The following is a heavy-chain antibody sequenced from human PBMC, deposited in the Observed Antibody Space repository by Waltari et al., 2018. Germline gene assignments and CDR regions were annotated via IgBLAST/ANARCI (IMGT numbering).Heavy chain of an antibody. CDR2: RYDNGNT. Sequence: QVQLQESCPGLVNPSETLSLICTVSGDSSSRYSWHWIRQSAGKVLEWFGYRYDNGNTNDNPSLEIGRTLSIDTSRRQFSLNLNSVTAADTAVYYCARRAVTSAVITGENWFDPWGQGTLVTVSS. D-gene: IGHD3-16*01. J-gene: IGHJ5*02. CDR3: ARRAVTSAVITGENWFDP. CDR1: GDSSSRYS. V-gene: IGHV4-59*08.